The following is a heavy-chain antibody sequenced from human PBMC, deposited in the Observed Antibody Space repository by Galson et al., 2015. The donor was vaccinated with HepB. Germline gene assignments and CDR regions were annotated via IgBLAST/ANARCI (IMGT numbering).Heavy chain of an antibody. CDR2: INKDGSEK. CDR3: ARDSGCCSGSYH. Sequence: SLRLSCAASAFTFGDDWMSWVRQAPGKGLEWVVHINKDGSEKKYVDSVKGRFTVSRDNDKKSLFLQMNSLRAEDTAMYYCARDSGCCSGSYHWGQGTSVTVSS. J-gene: IGHJ5*02. V-gene: IGHV3-7*03. D-gene: IGHD2-15*01. CDR1: AFTFGDDW.